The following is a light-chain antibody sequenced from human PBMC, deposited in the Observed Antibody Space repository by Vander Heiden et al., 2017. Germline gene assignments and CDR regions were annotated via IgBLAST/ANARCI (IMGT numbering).Light chain of an antibody. CDR3: QAWDSSTNVV. CDR2: QDS. J-gene: IGLJ2*01. Sequence: SYELTQPPSVSVSPGKTASITCSGVKVGDKYACWYQQKPGQSPVLVFYQDSKRPSGIPGRFSGSNSGNTATLTISGTQAMDEADYYCQAWDSSTNVVFGGGTKLTVL. V-gene: IGLV3-1*01. CDR1: KVGDKY.